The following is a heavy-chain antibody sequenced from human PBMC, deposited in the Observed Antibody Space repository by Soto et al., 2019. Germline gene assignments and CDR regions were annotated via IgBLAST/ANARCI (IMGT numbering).Heavy chain of an antibody. CDR1: GGTFSSYA. CDR3: ARTSSGYSSGWYTA. V-gene: IGHV1-69*13. D-gene: IGHD6-19*01. Sequence: GASVKVSCKASGGTFSSYAISWVRQAPGQGLERMGGIIPIFGTANYAQKFQGRVTITADESTSTAYMELSSLRSEDTAVYYCARTSSGYSSGWYTAWGQGTLVTVSS. CDR2: IIPIFGTA. J-gene: IGHJ4*02.